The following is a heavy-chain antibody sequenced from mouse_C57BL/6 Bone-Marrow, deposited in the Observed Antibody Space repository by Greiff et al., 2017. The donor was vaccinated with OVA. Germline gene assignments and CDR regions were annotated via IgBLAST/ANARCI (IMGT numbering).Heavy chain of an antibody. CDR1: GYTFTSYG. CDR2: IYPRSGNT. J-gene: IGHJ4*01. CDR3: VRIYGSSHYYAMDY. Sequence: VKLMESGAELARPGASVKLSCKASGYTFTSYGISWVKQRTGQGLEWIGEIYPRSGNTYYNEKFKGKATLTADKSSSTAYMELRSLTSEDSAVYFCVRIYGSSHYYAMDYWGQGTSVTVSS. V-gene: IGHV1-81*01. D-gene: IGHD1-1*01.